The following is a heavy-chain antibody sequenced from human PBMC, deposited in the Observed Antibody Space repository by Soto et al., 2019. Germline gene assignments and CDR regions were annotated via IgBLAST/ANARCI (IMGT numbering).Heavy chain of an antibody. V-gene: IGHV1-69*01. Sequence: VQLVQSGAEVRRTGSSVQVSCKASGGSFSNYVISWVRQAPGQGLEWMGGIMPIRGTANYAQKFQGRVTITADESTSTTNMELISLTSEDTAVYYCARSFRLDLRQRPRSFDCWGQGTLVTVSS. CDR1: GGSFSNYV. J-gene: IGHJ4*02. D-gene: IGHD5-12*01. CDR2: IMPIRGTA. CDR3: ARSFRLDLRQRPRSFDC.